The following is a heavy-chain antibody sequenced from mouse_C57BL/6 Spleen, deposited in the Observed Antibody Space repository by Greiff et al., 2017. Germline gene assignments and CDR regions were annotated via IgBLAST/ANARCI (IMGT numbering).Heavy chain of an antibody. Sequence: QVHVKQSGAELAKPGASVKLSCKASDYTFTSYWMHWVKQRPVQGLEWIGYINPSSGYTKYNQKFKDKATLTADKSSSTAYMQLSSLTYEDSAVYYCARLLRGFAYWGQGTLVTVSA. CDR3: ARLLRGFAY. D-gene: IGHD1-1*01. J-gene: IGHJ3*01. CDR2: INPSSGYT. CDR1: DYTFTSYW. V-gene: IGHV1-7*01.